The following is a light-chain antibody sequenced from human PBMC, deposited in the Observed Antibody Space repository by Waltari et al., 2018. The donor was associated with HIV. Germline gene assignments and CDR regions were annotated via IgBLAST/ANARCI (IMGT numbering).Light chain of an antibody. J-gene: IGKJ4*01. CDR1: QDISDS. CDR2: DAS. V-gene: IGKV1-33*01. Sequence: DIQLTQSPSSLSASVGDRVTITCQANQDISDSLNWFQQKSGEAPKVLIYDASNLETGVPSRFSGGGSGTNFTFSITSLQPEDVATYHCHHYGNLHHTFGGGTKLEMK. CDR3: HHYGNLHHT.